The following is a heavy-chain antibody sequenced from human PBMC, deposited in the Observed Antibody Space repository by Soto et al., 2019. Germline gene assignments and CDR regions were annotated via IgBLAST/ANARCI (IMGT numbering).Heavy chain of an antibody. Sequence: SETLSLTCTVSGGSISSYYWRWIRQPPGKGLEWIGEINHRGDTYYNPSLKSRVTISVDTSKNQFSLKLTSVTAADTAVYYCARHQSHSSSYVDPWGQGTLVTVSS. D-gene: IGHD6-13*01. CDR3: ARHQSHSSSYVDP. CDR2: INHRGDT. V-gene: IGHV4-59*04. CDR1: GGSISSYY. J-gene: IGHJ5*02.